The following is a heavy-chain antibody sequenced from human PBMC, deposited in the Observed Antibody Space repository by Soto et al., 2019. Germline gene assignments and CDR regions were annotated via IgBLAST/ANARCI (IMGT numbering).Heavy chain of an antibody. CDR3: ARNRSPIFGEAKPSYYYYYGMDV. CDR1: GGTFSSYA. D-gene: IGHD3-3*01. CDR2: IIPIFGTA. Sequence: GASVKVSCKASGGTFSSYAISWVRQAPGQGLEWMGGIIPIFGTANYAQKFQGRVTITADESTSTAYMELSSLRSEDTAVYYCARNRSPIFGEAKPSYYYYYGMDVWGQGTTVTVSS. V-gene: IGHV1-69*13. J-gene: IGHJ6*02.